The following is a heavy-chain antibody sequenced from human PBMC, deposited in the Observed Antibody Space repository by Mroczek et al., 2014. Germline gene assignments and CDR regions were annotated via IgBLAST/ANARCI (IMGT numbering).Heavy chain of an antibody. CDR3: ARVVDVVVPAAPFAFDI. Sequence: SGAEVKKPGASVKVSCKASGYTFTGYYMHWVRQAPGQGLEWMGWINPNSGGTNYAQKFQGRVTMTRDTSISTAYMELSRLRSDDTAVYYCARVVDVVVPAAPFAFDIWGQGTMVTVSS. V-gene: IGHV1-2*02. J-gene: IGHJ3*02. CDR2: INPNSGGT. CDR1: GYTFTGYY. D-gene: IGHD2-2*01.